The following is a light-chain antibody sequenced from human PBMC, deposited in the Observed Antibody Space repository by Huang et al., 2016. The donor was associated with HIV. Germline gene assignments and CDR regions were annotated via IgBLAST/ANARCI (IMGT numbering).Light chain of an antibody. Sequence: EIVMTQSPATLSVSPGERATLSCRASQGVRTNLAWYQQKPGQAPRLVIDGASTRAPGTPDRFSGSGSGTEFTLTISSLQTEDVAVYYCQQYNKWPDFTFGPGTKVDV. CDR3: QQYNKWPDFT. CDR2: GAS. V-gene: IGKV3-15*01. J-gene: IGKJ3*01. CDR1: QGVRTN.